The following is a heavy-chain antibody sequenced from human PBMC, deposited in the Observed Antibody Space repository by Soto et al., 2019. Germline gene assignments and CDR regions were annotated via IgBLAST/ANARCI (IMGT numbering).Heavy chain of an antibody. CDR3: ASMSVPYYFDY. CDR1: GGSISSYY. J-gene: IGHJ4*02. CDR2: IYYSGST. Sequence: SETLSLTCTVSGGSISSYYWSWIRQPPGKGLEWIGYIYYSGSTNYNPSLKSRVTISVDTSKNQFSLKLSSVTAADTAVYYCASMSVPYYFDYWGQGTLVTVSS. D-gene: IGHD3-16*01. V-gene: IGHV4-59*01.